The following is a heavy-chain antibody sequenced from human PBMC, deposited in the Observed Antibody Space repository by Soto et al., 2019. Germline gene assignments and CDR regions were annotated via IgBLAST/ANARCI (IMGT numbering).Heavy chain of an antibody. D-gene: IGHD3-16*02. J-gene: IGHJ5*02. Sequence: SVKVSCEASGYTFTGYYMHWVRQAPGQGLEWMGWINPNIGGANYAQKFQGRVTITADESTSTAYMELSSLRSEDTAVYYCAREGGNYDYFWGSYRSPQDYNWFDPWGQRTLVTVSS. CDR2: INPNIGGA. V-gene: IGHV1-2*02. CDR3: AREGGNYDYFWGSYRSPQDYNWFDP. CDR1: GYTFTGYY.